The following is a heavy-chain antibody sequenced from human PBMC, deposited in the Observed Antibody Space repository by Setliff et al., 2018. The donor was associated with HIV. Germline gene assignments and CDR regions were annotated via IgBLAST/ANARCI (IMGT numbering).Heavy chain of an antibody. V-gene: IGHV1-18*01. CDR3: ARTDYGGNSGGNYFDY. Sequence: ASVKVPCKASGYTFTTYDITWVRQAPGQGLEWLGWISPYNGHTNFAQKFQGRVTMTTDTATSTAYMEVRSLRSDDTAVYYCARTDYGGNSGGNYFDYWGQRSLVTVSS. CDR1: GYTFTTYD. D-gene: IGHD4-17*01. J-gene: IGHJ4*02. CDR2: ISPYNGHT.